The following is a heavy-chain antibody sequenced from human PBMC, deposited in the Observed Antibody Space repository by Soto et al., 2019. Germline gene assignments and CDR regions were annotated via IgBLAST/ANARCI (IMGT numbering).Heavy chain of an antibody. J-gene: IGHJ4*02. CDR2: INHSGST. V-gene: IGHV4-34*01. D-gene: IGHD2-15*01. CDR1: GGSFSGYY. Sequence: SETLSLTCAVYGGSFSGYYWSWIRQPPGKGLEWIGEINHSGSTNYNPSLKSRVTISVDTSKNQFSLKLSSVTAADTAVYYCARGLYRRSGVVAATATINGTFFDYWGQGTLVTVSS. CDR3: ARGLYRRSGVVAATATINGTFFDY.